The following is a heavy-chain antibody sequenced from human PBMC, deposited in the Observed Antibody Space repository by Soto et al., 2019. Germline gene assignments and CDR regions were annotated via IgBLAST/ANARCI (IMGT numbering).Heavy chain of an antibody. Sequence: TSATLSLTCTVSGGSISSGGYYWSWIRQHPGKGLEWIGYIHYSGSTYYNPSLKSRVTISVDTSKNQFSLKLSSVTAADTDAYYCARDGEYYYDPWGQGTLVTVSS. D-gene: IGHD3-22*01. CDR3: ARDGEYYYDP. CDR2: IHYSGST. V-gene: IGHV4-31*03. CDR1: GGSISSGGYY. J-gene: IGHJ4*02.